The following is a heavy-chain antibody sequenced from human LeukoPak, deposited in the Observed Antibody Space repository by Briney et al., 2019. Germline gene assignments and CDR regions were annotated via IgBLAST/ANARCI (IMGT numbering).Heavy chain of an antibody. J-gene: IGHJ4*02. Sequence: PGGSLRLSCAASGFTFSDYYMNWIRQAPGKGLEWVSSISGNGRSTYYADSVKGRFTISRDNSKNTVNLQMNSLRAEDTAIYYCAKGGPNDYWGQGTLVTVSS. V-gene: IGHV3-23*01. CDR3: AKGGPNDY. CDR1: GFTFSDYY. D-gene: IGHD3-16*01. CDR2: ISGNGRST.